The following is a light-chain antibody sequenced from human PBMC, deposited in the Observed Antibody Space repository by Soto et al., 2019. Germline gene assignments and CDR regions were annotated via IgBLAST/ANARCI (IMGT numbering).Light chain of an antibody. J-gene: IGKJ4*01. CDR1: QSINSTY. Sequence: EMVFTQSPGTLSLSPGERATLSCRASQSINSTYLAWYHQKPGQAPRLLIYDASKRATGIPARFSGSGSGTDFTLTISSLEPEDIAVYYRQHRGNWRLTFGRGTKVDIK. CDR2: DAS. CDR3: QHRGNWRLT. V-gene: IGKV3D-20*02.